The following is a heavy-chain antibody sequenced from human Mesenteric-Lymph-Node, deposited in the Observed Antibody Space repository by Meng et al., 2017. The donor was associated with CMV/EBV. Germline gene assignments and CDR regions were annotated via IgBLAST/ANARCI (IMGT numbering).Heavy chain of an antibody. V-gene: IGHV3-23*03. J-gene: IGHJ6*02. CDR3: AKGRGVIVY. CDR1: GFTFSSYA. D-gene: IGHD3-10*01. CDR2: IYSGGSST. Sequence: GESLKISCAASGFTFSSYAMSWVRQAPGKGLEWVSVIYSGGSSTYYADSVKGRFTISRDNSKNTLYLQMNSLRAEDTAVYYCAKGRGVIVYWGQGTTVTVSS.